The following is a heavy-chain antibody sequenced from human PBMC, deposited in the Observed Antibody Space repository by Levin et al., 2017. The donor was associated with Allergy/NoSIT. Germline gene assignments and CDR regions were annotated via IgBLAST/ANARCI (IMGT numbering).Heavy chain of an antibody. CDR1: GFTFSSYA. Sequence: GGSLRLSCAASGFTFSSYAMSWVRQAPGKGLEWVSGISGSGSTYYADSVKGRFTISRDNSKNTLYVQMNSLRAEDTAVYYCARDIGKYSSSCRGVGYWGQGTLVTVSS. CDR2: ISGSGST. D-gene: IGHD6-13*01. V-gene: IGHV3-23*01. J-gene: IGHJ4*02. CDR3: ARDIGKYSSSCRGVGY.